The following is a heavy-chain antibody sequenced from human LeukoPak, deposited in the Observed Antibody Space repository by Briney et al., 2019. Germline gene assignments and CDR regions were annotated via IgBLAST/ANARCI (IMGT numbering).Heavy chain of an antibody. CDR3: ARIRLGTFDI. Sequence: GGCLRLSCAASGFAFSGYWMHWGRQAPGKGLVWVSRINFDEFTTTYADSVKGRFTISRDNSKNTLYLQMNSLRAEDTAVYYCARIRLGTFDIWGQGKMVPVSS. D-gene: IGHD4-17*01. J-gene: IGHJ3*02. CDR1: GFAFSGYW. CDR2: INFDEFTT. V-gene: IGHV3-74*01.